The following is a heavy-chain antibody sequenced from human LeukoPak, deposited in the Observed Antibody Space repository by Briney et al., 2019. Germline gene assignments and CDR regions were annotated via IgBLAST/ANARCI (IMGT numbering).Heavy chain of an antibody. J-gene: IGHJ5*02. CDR3: VKARMPHRGTVCLES. D-gene: IGHD2-15*01. V-gene: IGHV3-23*01. CDR2: IRGSGGGT. CDR1: GFTFSNYC. Sequence: GGSLRLSCAASGFTFSNYCMSWVRQAPGKGLEWVSVIRGSGGGTYYADSVKGRFTISTDNSKHTVYLKINSLRAEDTAVYYCVKARMPHRGTVCLESWGQGTLATVSS.